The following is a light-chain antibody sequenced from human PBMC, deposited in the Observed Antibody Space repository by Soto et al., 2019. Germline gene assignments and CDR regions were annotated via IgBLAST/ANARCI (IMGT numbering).Light chain of an antibody. CDR3: QQYGPSPMYT. V-gene: IGKV3-20*01. CDR1: QYVSNY. Sequence: EVVLTQSPATLSLSPGERATLSCRTSQYVSNYLDWYQQKPGQTPRLLIYGASTRATGIPGRFSGSASGTDFTLTISRLEPEDFAVYYCQQYGPSPMYTFGQGTNLEIK. CDR2: GAS. J-gene: IGKJ2*01.